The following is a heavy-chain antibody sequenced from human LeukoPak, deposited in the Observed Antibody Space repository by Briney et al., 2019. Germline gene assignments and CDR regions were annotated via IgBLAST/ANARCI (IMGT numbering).Heavy chain of an antibody. CDR2: IRYDGSNK. D-gene: IGHD2-2*01. CDR1: GFTFSSYG. J-gene: IGHJ6*03. CDR3: ANDGYCSSTSCYGYYYYYMDV. Sequence: GGSLRLSCAASGFTFSSYGMHWVRQAPGKGLEWVAFIRYDGSNKYYADSVKGRFTISRDNSKNTLYLQMNSLRAEDTAVYYCANDGYCSSTSCYGYYYYYMDVWGKGTTVTVSS. V-gene: IGHV3-30*02.